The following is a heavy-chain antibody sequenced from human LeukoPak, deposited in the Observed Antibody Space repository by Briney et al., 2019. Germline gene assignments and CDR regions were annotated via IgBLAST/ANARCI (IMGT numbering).Heavy chain of an antibody. D-gene: IGHD4-23*01. J-gene: IGHJ4*02. V-gene: IGHV5-51*01. CDR2: ICPGDSDT. Sequence: RSGESLKISCKGSGYSFPTYWIGWVRQMPGKGLEYMGIICPGDSDTRYSQSFQGQVTISADKSITTAYLQWSSLKASDTAMYYCARHTTVGGSLRFDYWGQGTLVSVSS. CDR1: GYSFPTYW. CDR3: ARHTTVGGSLRFDY.